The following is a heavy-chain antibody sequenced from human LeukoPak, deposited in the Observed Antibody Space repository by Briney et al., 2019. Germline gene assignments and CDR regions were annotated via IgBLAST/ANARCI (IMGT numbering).Heavy chain of an antibody. CDR2: IHPNNGGV. D-gene: IGHD2-8*01. CDR3: VKDAPNGSVDF. CDR1: GFTFERYV. J-gene: IGHJ4*02. V-gene: IGHV3-9*01. Sequence: GGSLRLSCVTSGFTFERYVMHWMRLAPGKGLECVSSIHPNNGGVGYAASVRGRFAISRDNARNSLYLEMTSLRPEDTAVYYCVKDAPNGSVDFWGRGTLVTVSS.